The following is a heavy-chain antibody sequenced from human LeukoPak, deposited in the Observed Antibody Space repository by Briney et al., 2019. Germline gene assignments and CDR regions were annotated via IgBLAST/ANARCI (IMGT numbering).Heavy chain of an antibody. CDR2: IRYDGSNK. V-gene: IGHV3-30*02. CDR3: ARGVKISNTIFGVVTHYYYYYMDV. J-gene: IGHJ6*03. Sequence: GGSLRLSCAASGFTFSSYGMHWVRQAPGKWLEWVAFIRYDGSNKYYADSVKGRFTISRDNSKNTLYLQMNSLRAEDTAVYYCARGVKISNTIFGVVTHYYYYYMDVWGKGTTVTVSS. CDR1: GFTFSSYG. D-gene: IGHD3-3*01.